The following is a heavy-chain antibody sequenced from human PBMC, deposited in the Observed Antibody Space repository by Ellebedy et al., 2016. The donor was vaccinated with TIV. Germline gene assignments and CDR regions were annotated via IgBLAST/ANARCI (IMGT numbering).Heavy chain of an antibody. CDR3: ASGRGFGESYYYGMDV. CDR1: GYTFTSYG. J-gene: IGHJ6*02. CDR2: ISAYNGNT. V-gene: IGHV1-18*01. Sequence: AASVKVSCKASGYTFTSYGISWVRQAPGQGLEWMGWISAYNGNTNYAQKLQGRVTMTTDTSASTAYMELRSLRSDDTAVYYCASGRGFGESYYYGMDVWGQGTTVTVSS. D-gene: IGHD3-10*01.